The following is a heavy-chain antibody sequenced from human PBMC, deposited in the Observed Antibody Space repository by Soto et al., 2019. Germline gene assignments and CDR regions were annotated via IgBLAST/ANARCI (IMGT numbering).Heavy chain of an antibody. D-gene: IGHD2-2*01. Sequence: ASVKVSCKASGYTFNSYDINWVRQATGQGLEWMGWMNPNSGNTGYAQKFQGRVTMTRNTSISTAYMELNSLRAEDTAVYYCAKRMGHCSSTSCPKGGHYYYYGMDVWGRGTTVTVSS. CDR1: GYTFNSYD. CDR2: MNPNSGNT. CDR3: AKRMGHCSSTSCPKGGHYYYYGMDV. V-gene: IGHV1-8*01. J-gene: IGHJ6*02.